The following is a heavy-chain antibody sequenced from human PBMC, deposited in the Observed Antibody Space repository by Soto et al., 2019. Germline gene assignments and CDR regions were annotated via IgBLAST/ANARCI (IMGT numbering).Heavy chain of an antibody. Sequence: PSETLSLTCAASGGSISSSNWWSWVRQPPGKGLEWIGEIYHSGSTNYNPSLKSRVTISVDKSKNQFSLKLSSVTAADTAVYYCARNEIAVAGTRFDYWGQGTLVTVSS. J-gene: IGHJ4*02. CDR3: ARNEIAVAGTRFDY. CDR1: GGSISSSNW. V-gene: IGHV4-4*02. CDR2: IYHSGST. D-gene: IGHD6-19*01.